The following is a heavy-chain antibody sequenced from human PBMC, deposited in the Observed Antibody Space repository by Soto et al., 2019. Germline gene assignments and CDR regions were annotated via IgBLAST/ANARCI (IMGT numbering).Heavy chain of an antibody. J-gene: IGHJ4*02. CDR3: ARSGLTGYTGAWYPDS. Sequence: SETLSLTCTVSGGSISSSSYSWGWIRQPPGKGPEWIGTFYYSGSTYYNPSLNSRVTISVYTTKNQFSLKLSSVTAADTAVYYCARSGLTGYTGAWYPDSWGQGTPVTVSS. V-gene: IGHV4-39*01. CDR1: GGSISSSSYS. D-gene: IGHD3-9*01. CDR2: FYYSGST.